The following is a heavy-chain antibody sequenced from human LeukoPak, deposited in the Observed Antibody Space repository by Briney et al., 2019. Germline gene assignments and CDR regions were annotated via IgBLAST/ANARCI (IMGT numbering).Heavy chain of an antibody. Sequence: AAPVKASCKASGYTFTSYGISWVRQDPGQGLEWMGWISAYNGNTNYAQKLQGRVTMTTDTSTSTAYMELRSLRSDDTAVYYCARAAEYYFDYWGQGTLVTVSS. V-gene: IGHV1-18*01. J-gene: IGHJ4*02. CDR3: ARAAEYYFDY. CDR1: GYTFTSYG. CDR2: ISAYNGNT.